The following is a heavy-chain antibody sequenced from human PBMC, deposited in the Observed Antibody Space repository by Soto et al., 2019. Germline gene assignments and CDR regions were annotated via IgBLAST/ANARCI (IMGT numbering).Heavy chain of an antibody. CDR1: GYTFTSYG. D-gene: IGHD1-7*01. Sequence: QVQLVQSGAEVKKPGASVQVSCKASGYTFTSYGISWVRQAPGQGLEWMGWISAYNGNTNYAQKLQGRVTMTTDTSKSTAYMELRSVISDDTAVYYSAGASGNWNYGYFYYMDVWGKGTTVTVSS. CDR2: ISAYNGNT. V-gene: IGHV1-18*01. CDR3: AGASGNWNYGYFYYMDV. J-gene: IGHJ6*03.